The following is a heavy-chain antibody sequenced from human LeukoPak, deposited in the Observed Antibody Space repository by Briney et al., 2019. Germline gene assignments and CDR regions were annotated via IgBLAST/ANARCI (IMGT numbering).Heavy chain of an antibody. CDR2: IRPSGGST. CDR1: GYTFTSYY. Sequence: ASVKVSCKASGYTFTSYYMHWVRQAPGQGLEWMGIIRPSGGSTSYAQKFQGRVTMTRDTSTSTVYMELSSLRSEDTAVYYCARTPVAGPFDYWGQGTLVTVSS. J-gene: IGHJ4*02. V-gene: IGHV1-46*01. D-gene: IGHD6-19*01. CDR3: ARTPVAGPFDY.